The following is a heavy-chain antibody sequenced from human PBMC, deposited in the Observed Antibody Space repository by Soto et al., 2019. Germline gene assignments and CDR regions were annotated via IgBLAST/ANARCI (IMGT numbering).Heavy chain of an antibody. D-gene: IGHD1-26*01. CDR2: ISDYTGYT. CDR3: ARRRDIVRATLGYYFDY. Sequence: ASVKVSCKASGYAFHNYAYTWVRQAPGQGLEWMGWISDYTGYTIYAQNLQGRVTMTTDTSTSTVYMELRSLRSDDTAVYYCARRRDIVRATLGYYFDYWGQGTLVTVSS. CDR1: GYAFHNYA. J-gene: IGHJ4*02. V-gene: IGHV1-18*01.